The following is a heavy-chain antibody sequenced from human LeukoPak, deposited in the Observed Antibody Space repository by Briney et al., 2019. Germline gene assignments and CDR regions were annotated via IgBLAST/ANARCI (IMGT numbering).Heavy chain of an antibody. CDR3: ARWDTANAFDI. D-gene: IGHD5-18*01. CDR2: IYYSGST. V-gene: IGHV4-39*07. Sequence: SETLSLTCTVSGGSISSSSYYWGWIRQPPGKGLEWIGSIYYSGSTYYNPSLKSRVTISVDTSKNQFSLKLSSVTAADTAVYYCARWDTANAFDIWGRGTMVTVSS. CDR1: GGSISSSSYY. J-gene: IGHJ3*02.